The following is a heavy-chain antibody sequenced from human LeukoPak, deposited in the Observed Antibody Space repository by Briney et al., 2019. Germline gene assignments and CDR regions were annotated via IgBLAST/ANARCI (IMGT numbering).Heavy chain of an antibody. V-gene: IGHV3-48*03. Sequence: SGGSLRLSCTASGFTFSNYEFNWVRQAPGKGLERLSYISISGSTIYYAGSVKGRFTISRDDAKNSLFLQMNSLRAEDTAVYYCARELRVASESGDFDYWGQGTLVTVSS. CDR1: GFTFSNYE. D-gene: IGHD5-12*01. CDR3: ARELRVASESGDFDY. J-gene: IGHJ4*02. CDR2: ISISGSTI.